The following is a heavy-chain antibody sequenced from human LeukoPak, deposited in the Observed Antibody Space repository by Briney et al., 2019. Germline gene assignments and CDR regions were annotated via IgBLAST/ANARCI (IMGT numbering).Heavy chain of an antibody. J-gene: IGHJ5*02. Sequence: ASVKVSCKASGGTFSSYAISWVRQAPGQGLEWMGGIIPIFGTANYAQKFQGRVTITADESTSTAYMELSSLRSEDTAVYYCASSFYYDSSGYYYFNWFDPWGQGTLVTVSS. CDR1: GGTFSSYA. CDR3: ASSFYYDSSGYYYFNWFDP. CDR2: IIPIFGTA. D-gene: IGHD3-22*01. V-gene: IGHV1-69*13.